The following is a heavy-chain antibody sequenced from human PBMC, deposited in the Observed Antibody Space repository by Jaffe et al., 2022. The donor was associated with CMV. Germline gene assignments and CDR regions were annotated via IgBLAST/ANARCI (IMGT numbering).Heavy chain of an antibody. CDR1: GFTFSNYV. J-gene: IGHJ4*02. Sequence: VQLVESGGGLVQPGGSLRLSCAVSGFTFSNYVMTWVRQAPGKGLEWVTTIWHDGSIKYYVDSVKDRFFISRDNFKNTLFLQMNTLRAEDTAIYYCVTGHWLDYWGQGTLVTVSS. V-gene: IGHV3-33*08. CDR3: VTGHWLDY. CDR2: IWHDGSIK.